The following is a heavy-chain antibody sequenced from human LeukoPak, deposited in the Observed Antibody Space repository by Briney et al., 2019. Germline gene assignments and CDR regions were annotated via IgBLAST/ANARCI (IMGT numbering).Heavy chain of an antibody. J-gene: IGHJ5*02. Sequence: SETLSLTCTVSGGSMSTYYWSWLRQPPGKGLEWIGYIYDNGCTHYNPCLKSRVSISLDTSRIQLSLNLASVTPANTAVYYGVRPPFGGATAAHWFAPGGQRTLATVPS. CDR1: GGSMSTYY. D-gene: IGHD3-16*01. V-gene: IGHV4-59*08. CDR3: VRPPFGGATAAHWFAP. CDR2: IYDNGCT.